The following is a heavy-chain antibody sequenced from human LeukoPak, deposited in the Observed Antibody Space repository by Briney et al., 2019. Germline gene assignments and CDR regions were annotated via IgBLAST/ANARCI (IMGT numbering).Heavy chain of an antibody. CDR1: GGTFSSYA. Sequence: GASVKVSCKASGGTFSSYAISWVRQAPGQGLEWMGGIIPIFGTANYAQKFQGRVTITADESTSTAYMELSSLRSEDTAVYYCARAVGNYDFWSGSYYYYMDVWGKGTTATVSS. CDR3: ARAVGNYDFWSGSYYYYMDV. J-gene: IGHJ6*03. CDR2: IIPIFGTA. V-gene: IGHV1-69*13. D-gene: IGHD3-3*01.